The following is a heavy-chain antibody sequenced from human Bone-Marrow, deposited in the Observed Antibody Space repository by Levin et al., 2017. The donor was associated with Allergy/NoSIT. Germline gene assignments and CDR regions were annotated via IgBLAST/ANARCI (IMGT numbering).Heavy chain of an antibody. V-gene: IGHV3-53*01. CDR3: ARDYFGSGSSWVAFDI. Sequence: GGSLRLSCAASDFSVSSNYMNWIRQAPGKGPEWVALIRDDGSTVYADSAKGRFIISRDNLKNTLYLQMNGLRDEDTAIYYCARDYFGSGSSWVAFDIWGQGTMVTVSS. CDR2: IRDDGST. J-gene: IGHJ3*02. D-gene: IGHD3-10*01. CDR1: DFSVSSNY.